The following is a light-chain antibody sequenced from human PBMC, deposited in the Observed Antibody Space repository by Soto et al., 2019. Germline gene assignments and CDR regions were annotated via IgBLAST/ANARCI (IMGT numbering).Light chain of an antibody. CDR3: QQYNTYSPERT. CDR2: DAS. J-gene: IGKJ1*01. CDR1: QSIGRW. Sequence: IQMTQSPSTLSAFVGDRVTITCRASQSIGRWLAWYQQKPGKAPKLLIYDASSLESGVPSRFSGSGSGTEFTLTISSLQPDDFATYYCQQYNTYSPERTFGQGTKVAIK. V-gene: IGKV1-5*01.